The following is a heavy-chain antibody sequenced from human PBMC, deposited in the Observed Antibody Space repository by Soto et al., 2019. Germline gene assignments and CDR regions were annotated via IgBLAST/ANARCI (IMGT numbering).Heavy chain of an antibody. CDR3: AKDPYYYDTSGYHFDY. Sequence: QVQLVESGGGLFNLGGSLGPSVEAPGSPFVNIAIPWVRKAPAKGRGGVAVVSFDGINKYYADSVKGRFTISRDSSKNTLYLQMNSLRAEDTAVYYCAKDPYYYDTSGYHFDYWGQGTLVTVSS. V-gene: IGHV3-30*18. CDR1: GSPFVNIA. J-gene: IGHJ4*02. D-gene: IGHD3-22*01. CDR2: VSFDGINK.